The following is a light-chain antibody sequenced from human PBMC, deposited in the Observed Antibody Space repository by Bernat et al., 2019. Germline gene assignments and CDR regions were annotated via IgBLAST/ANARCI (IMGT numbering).Light chain of an antibody. Sequence: QSALTQPASISGSPGQSISISCTGTSSDIGLYKFVSWYQQHPGEAPKLLIYDVSYRPSGVSSRFSGSKSGNTASLTIYGLQAEDEADYYCKSYISPKSKVFGTGTKVTV. CDR2: DVS. J-gene: IGLJ1*01. CDR3: KSYISPKSKV. V-gene: IGLV2-14*03. CDR1: SSDIGLYKF.